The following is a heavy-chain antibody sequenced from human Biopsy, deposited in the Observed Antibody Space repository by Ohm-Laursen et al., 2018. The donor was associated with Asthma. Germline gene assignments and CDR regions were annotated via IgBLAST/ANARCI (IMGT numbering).Heavy chain of an antibody. Sequence: ASVKVSCKASGYNFISFAIHWVRQAPGQRLEWMGWVNTGNGDTKYSQKFQARVTITADEATSTVYMELSSLRSEDTAVYFCARVLTTEEGDTWFDPWGQGTLVTVSS. CDR2: VNTGNGDT. J-gene: IGHJ5*02. V-gene: IGHV1-3*04. D-gene: IGHD4-11*01. CDR3: ARVLTTEEGDTWFDP. CDR1: GYNFISFA.